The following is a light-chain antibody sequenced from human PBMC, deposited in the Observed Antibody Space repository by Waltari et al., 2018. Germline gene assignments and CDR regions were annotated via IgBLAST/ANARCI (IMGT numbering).Light chain of an antibody. CDR1: QSVTNTY. Sequence: EIVLTQSPGTLSLSPGERATLSCRASQSVTNTYLNWFRQKPGQAPRLLIHGASSRATGIPDRFSGSGSGTDFTLTISRLEPEDFAVYYCQQYLRTPITFGPGTTVDIK. CDR2: GAS. J-gene: IGKJ3*01. V-gene: IGKV3-20*01. CDR3: QQYLRTPIT.